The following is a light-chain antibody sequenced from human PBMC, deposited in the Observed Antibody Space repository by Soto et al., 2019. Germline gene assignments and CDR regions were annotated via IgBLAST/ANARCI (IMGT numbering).Light chain of an antibody. J-gene: IGLJ2*01. CDR1: SSDVGGYNY. V-gene: IGLV2-14*01. Sequence: QSVLTQPASVSGSPGQSITISCTGTSSDVGGYNYVSWYQQHPGKAPKLMIYDVSNRPSGVSNRFSGSKSGNPASLTISGLQAEDEADYYCSSYTTRSPPQVVFGGGTKLT. CDR3: SSYTTRSPPQVV. CDR2: DVS.